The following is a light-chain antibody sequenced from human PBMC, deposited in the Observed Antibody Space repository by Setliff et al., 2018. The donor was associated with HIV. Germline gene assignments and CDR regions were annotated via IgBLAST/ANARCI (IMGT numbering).Light chain of an antibody. V-gene: IGLV2-14*01. J-gene: IGLJ3*02. CDR1: SGDVGTYNY. CDR3: ASYTTTNTWV. Sequence: QSVLTQPAPVSGSPGQSITFSCTGTSGDVGTYNYVTWYQHHPGKAPKLLIYEVSSRPSGVSNRFSGSKSGNTASLTISGLQAGDEADYYCASYTTTNTWVFGGGTK. CDR2: EVS.